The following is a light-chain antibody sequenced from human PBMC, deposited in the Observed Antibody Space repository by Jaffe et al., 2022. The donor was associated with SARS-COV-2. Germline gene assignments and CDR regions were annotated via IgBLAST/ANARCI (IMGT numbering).Light chain of an antibody. J-gene: IGKJ1*01. V-gene: IGKV3-20*01. CDR2: GAS. CDR3: QHYGGSPQT. CDR1: QSVSSSS. Sequence: EIVLTQSPGTLSLSPGERATLSCRASQSVSSSSLAWYQQKPGQAPRLLIYGASSRATGIPDRLSGSGSGTDFTLTISRLEPEDFAVYYCQHYGGSPQTFGQGTKVEIK.